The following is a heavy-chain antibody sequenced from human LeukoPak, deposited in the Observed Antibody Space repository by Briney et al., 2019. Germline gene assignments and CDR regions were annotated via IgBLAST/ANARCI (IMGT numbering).Heavy chain of an antibody. J-gene: IGHJ6*02. CDR1: EFTFSSFG. CDR2: IISGSTTM. D-gene: IGHD3-9*01. Sequence: GGSLRLSCAASEFTFSSFGMNWVRQAPGKGLEWVAYIISGSTTMYYADSVRGRFAISRDNAKNSLYLQMNSLRDEDTAVYYCARGRHILNFYGLDVWGQGTTVTVSS. CDR3: ARGRHILNFYGLDV. V-gene: IGHV3-48*02.